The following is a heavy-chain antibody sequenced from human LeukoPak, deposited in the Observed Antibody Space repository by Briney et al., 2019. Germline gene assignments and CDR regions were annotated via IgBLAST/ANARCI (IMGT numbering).Heavy chain of an antibody. D-gene: IGHD5-12*01. J-gene: IGHJ4*02. CDR3: ARRVLRRGYSGYEGLDY. Sequence: ASVKVSCKASGYTFTGYYMHWVRQAPGQGLEWMGRINPNSGGTNYAQKFQGRVTMTRDTSISTAYMELSRLRSDGTAVYYCARRVLRRGYSGYEGLDYWGQGTLVTVSS. CDR1: GYTFTGYY. CDR2: INPNSGGT. V-gene: IGHV1-2*06.